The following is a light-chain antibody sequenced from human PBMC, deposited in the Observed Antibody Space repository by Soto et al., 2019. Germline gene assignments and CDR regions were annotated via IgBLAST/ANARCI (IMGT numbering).Light chain of an antibody. Sequence: EVVMTQSPATLSVSPGERATFFCRASQSVGSNLAWYQQKPGQAPSLLIYTTSTRASGVPARFSGSGSGTEFTLTISSLQPDDFATYYCQQYNSYSFGQGTKVDIK. CDR3: QQYNSYS. CDR1: QSVGSN. V-gene: IGKV3-15*01. J-gene: IGKJ1*01. CDR2: TTS.